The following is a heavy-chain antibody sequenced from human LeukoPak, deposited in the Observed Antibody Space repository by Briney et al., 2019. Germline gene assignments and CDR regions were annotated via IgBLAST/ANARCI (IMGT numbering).Heavy chain of an antibody. V-gene: IGHV3-74*01. J-gene: IGHJ4*02. CDR1: GFILTTYW. CDR2: NNYDGSST. Sequence: GGSLRLSCEASGFILTTYWMHWVRQAPGKGLVWVSRNNYDGSSTSYDDSVKGRFTVSRDNAKNTLYLQMNGLRAEDTAVYYCARGDLGDYWGQGTLVTVSS. D-gene: IGHD7-27*01. CDR3: ARGDLGDY.